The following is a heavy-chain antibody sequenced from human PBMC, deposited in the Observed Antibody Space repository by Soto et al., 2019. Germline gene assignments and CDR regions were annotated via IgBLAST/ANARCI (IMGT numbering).Heavy chain of an antibody. CDR2: INQDGSEK. J-gene: IGHJ4*02. CDR1: GFTFSSNW. D-gene: IGHD2-2*01. CDR3: SPALNF. V-gene: IGHV3-7*01. Sequence: EVQLVESGGGLVQPGGSLRLSCAASGFTFSSNWMDWVRQAPGKGLEWVANINQDGSEKHYIDSVKGRFTISRDNAKNSLYLQMNSLTAEDSDLYYCSPALNFWGQGTLVTVSS.